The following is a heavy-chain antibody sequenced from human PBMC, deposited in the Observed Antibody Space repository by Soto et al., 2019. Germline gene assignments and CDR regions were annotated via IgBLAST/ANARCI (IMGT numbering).Heavy chain of an antibody. V-gene: IGHV1-18*01. CDR1: GYTFTSYG. CDR2: ISAYNGNT. Sequence: QVQLVQSGAEVKKPGASVKVSCKASGYTFTSYGISWVRQAPGQGLEWMGWISAYNGNTNYAQKLQGRVTMTTDTSTSTAYMELRSLRSDDTAVYYCARDTTKYSKFSGYYYYYTDVWGKGTTVTVSS. CDR3: ARDTTKYSKFSGYYYYYTDV. D-gene: IGHD4-4*01. J-gene: IGHJ6*03.